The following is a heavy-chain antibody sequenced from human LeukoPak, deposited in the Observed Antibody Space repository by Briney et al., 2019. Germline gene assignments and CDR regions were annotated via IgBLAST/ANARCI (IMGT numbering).Heavy chain of an antibody. J-gene: IGHJ4*02. CDR1: GFTLRTSGVG. V-gene: IGHV2-5*01. CDR2: IYWSDGK. CDR3: TYIEGSGYFDPPHFEF. D-gene: IGHD3-22*01. Sequence: SGPTLVKPTQTLTLTCSFSGFTLRTSGVGVGWIRQPPGKALEGLALIYWSDGKRYNRSLKTRLSISKDTSKNQVVLTVTDMDPTDTATYYCTYIEGSGYFDPPHFEFWGQGTLVSVSP.